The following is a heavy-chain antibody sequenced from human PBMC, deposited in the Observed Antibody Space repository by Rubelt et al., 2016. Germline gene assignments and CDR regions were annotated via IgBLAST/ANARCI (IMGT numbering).Heavy chain of an antibody. CDR2: VYYSGST. CDR1: GGSISSYY. J-gene: IGHJ4*02. Sequence: GGSISSYYWSWIRQPPGKGLEWIGYVYYSGSTNYNPSLKSRVTISGDTSTNQFSLKLSSVTAADTAVYYCARPSSSGSYGYWGQGTLVTVSS. V-gene: IGHV4-59*08. D-gene: IGHD1-26*01. CDR3: ARPSSSGSYGY.